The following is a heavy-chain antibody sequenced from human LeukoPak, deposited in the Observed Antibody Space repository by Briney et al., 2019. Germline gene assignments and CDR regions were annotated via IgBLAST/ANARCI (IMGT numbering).Heavy chain of an antibody. CDR3: ARGASRYYDILTGYYNYYYYGMDV. J-gene: IGHJ6*02. D-gene: IGHD3-9*01. CDR2: INHSGST. Sequence: PSETLSLTCAVYGGSFSGYYWSWIRQPPRKGLEWIGEINHSGSTNYNPSLKSRVTISVDTPKNQFSLRLSSVTAADTAVYYCARGASRYYDILTGYYNYYYYGMDVWGQGTTVTVSS. V-gene: IGHV4-34*01. CDR1: GGSFSGYY.